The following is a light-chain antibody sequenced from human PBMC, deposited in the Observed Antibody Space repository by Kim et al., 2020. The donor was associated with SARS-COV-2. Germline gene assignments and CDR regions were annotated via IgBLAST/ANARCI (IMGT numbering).Light chain of an antibody. J-gene: IGLJ1*01. V-gene: IGLV2-14*03. Sequence: QSTLTQPASVSGSPGQSITIHCTGTFNVVGGYNYVSWYQQHPGTVPKLMIYDVSKRPSGVSSRFSGSKSGNTASLTISGLQAEDEADFYCSSYTSTTTYVFGTGTKVTVL. CDR1: FNVVGGYNY. CDR3: SSYTSTTTYV. CDR2: DVS.